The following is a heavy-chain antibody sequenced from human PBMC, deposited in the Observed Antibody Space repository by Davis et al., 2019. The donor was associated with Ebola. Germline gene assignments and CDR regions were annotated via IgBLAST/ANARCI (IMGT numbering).Heavy chain of an antibody. J-gene: IGHJ4*02. Sequence: GESLKISCAASGFTFSSYAMSWVRQAPGKGLEWVSAISGSGGSTYYADSVKGRFTISRDNSKNTLFLQMSSLRAEDTAIYYCAKGELVITRGYFDYWGQGILVTVSS. CDR1: GFTFSSYA. V-gene: IGHV3-23*01. D-gene: IGHD3-22*01. CDR2: ISGSGGST. CDR3: AKGELVITRGYFDY.